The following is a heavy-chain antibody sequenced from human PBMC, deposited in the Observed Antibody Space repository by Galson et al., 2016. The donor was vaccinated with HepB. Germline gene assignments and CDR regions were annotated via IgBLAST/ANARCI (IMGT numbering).Heavy chain of an antibody. J-gene: IGHJ6*02. Sequence: PALVKPTQTLTLTCTFSGSSLSTSGMCVSWIRQPPGKALEWLALIDWAEDKYYSTSLKTRLTISKDTSKNQVVLTMTNMDPVDTATYYCARMKNYYYGMDVWGQGTTVTVSS. V-gene: IGHV2-70*01. CDR2: IDWAEDK. CDR3: ARMKNYYYGMDV. CDR1: GSSLSTSGMC.